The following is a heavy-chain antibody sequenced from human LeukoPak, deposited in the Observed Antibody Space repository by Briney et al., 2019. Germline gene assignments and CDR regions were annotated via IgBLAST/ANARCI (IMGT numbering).Heavy chain of an antibody. Sequence: GGSLRLSCAASGFTFSSYAMSWVRQAPGKGLKWVSTINSDGSTYYADSVKGRFTISRDNSNTLYLQMNSLRADDTAVYYCAKSAAAGDHYYGMDVWGQGTTVTVSS. D-gene: IGHD6-13*01. J-gene: IGHJ6*02. CDR2: INSDGST. CDR1: GFTFSSYA. V-gene: IGHV3-23*01. CDR3: AKSAAAGDHYYGMDV.